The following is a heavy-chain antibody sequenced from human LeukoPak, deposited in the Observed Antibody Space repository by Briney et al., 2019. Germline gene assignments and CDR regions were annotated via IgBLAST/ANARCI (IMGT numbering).Heavy chain of an antibody. CDR1: GGSISSGGYY. D-gene: IGHD6-13*01. J-gene: IGHJ5*02. CDR3: ARDVAGIAAAGTYWFDP. CDR2: IYYSGST. V-gene: IGHV4-31*03. Sequence: SETLSLTCTVSGGSISSGGYYWSWIRQHPGKGLEWLGYIYYSGSTYYNPSLKSRVTISVDTSKNQFSLKLSSVTAADTAVYYCARDVAGIAAAGTYWFDPWGQGTLVTVSS.